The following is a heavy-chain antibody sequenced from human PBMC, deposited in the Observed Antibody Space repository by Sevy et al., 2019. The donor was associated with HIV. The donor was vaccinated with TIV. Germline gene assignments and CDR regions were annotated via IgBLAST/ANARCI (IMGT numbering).Heavy chain of an antibody. J-gene: IGHJ4*02. V-gene: IGHV3-7*03. D-gene: IGHD1-1*01. Sequence: WGSLRLSCAASGFTFSSYWMSWVRQAPGKGLEWVANIKQDGSEKYYVDSVKGRFTISRDNSKNTLYLQMNSLRAKDTAVYYCAKGGDWNDGGTFDFDYWGQGTLVTVSS. CDR3: AKGGDWNDGGTFDFDY. CDR2: IKQDGSEK. CDR1: GFTFSSYW.